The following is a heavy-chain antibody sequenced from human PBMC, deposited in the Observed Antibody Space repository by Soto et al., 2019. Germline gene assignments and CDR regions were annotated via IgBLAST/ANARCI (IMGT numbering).Heavy chain of an antibody. J-gene: IGHJ6*03. CDR3: ARLVVVPAAITSYYMDV. V-gene: IGHV4-4*02. Sequence: QVQLQESGPGLVKPSGTLSLTCAVSSGSISSSNWWSWVRQPPGKGLEWIGEIYHSGSTNYNPSLKSRATISVDKSKNQFSRKLSSVTAADTAVYYCARLVVVPAAITSYYMDVWGKGTTVTVSS. CDR1: SGSISSSNW. CDR2: IYHSGST. D-gene: IGHD2-2*01.